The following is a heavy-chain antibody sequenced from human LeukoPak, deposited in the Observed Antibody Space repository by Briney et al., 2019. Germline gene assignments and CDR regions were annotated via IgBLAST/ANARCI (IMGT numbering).Heavy chain of an antibody. CDR3: ARGRNLGRELPPYYFDY. CDR2: ISSSSSYI. CDR1: GFTFSTYS. V-gene: IGHV3-21*01. Sequence: PGGSLRLSCAASGFTFSTYSMNWVRQSPGKGLEWVSSISSSSSYIYYADSVKGRFTISRDNAKNSLYLQMNSLRAEDTAVYYCARGRNLGRELPPYYFDYWGQGTLVTVSS. D-gene: IGHD1-26*01. J-gene: IGHJ4*02.